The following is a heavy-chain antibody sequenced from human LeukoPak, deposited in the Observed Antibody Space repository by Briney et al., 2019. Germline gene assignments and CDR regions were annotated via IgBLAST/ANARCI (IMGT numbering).Heavy chain of an antibody. CDR2: ISGSGGST. D-gene: IGHD6-19*01. V-gene: IGHV3-23*01. CDR3: AKDSVAATGGLDY. Sequence: GGSLRLTCAASGFTFSSYAMSWVSQAPGKGLEWVSAISGSGGSTYYADSVKCRFTISRDNSKNTLYLQMNSLRAEDTAVYYSAKDSVAATGGLDYWAQGTLVTVSS. CDR1: GFTFSSYA. J-gene: IGHJ4*02.